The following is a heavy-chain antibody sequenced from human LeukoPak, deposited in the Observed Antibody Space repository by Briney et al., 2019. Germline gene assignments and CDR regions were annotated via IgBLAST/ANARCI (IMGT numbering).Heavy chain of an antibody. V-gene: IGHV4-61*01. D-gene: IGHD6-19*01. CDR2: IYYSGST. CDR1: GGSISSSSYY. Sequence: SETLSLTCTVSGGSISSSSYYWSWIRQPPGKRLEWIGYIYYSGSTNYNPSLKSRVTISIDTSKNQFSLKLSSVTAADTAVYYCARPKTGWAYFDYWGQGALVTVSS. CDR3: ARPKTGWAYFDY. J-gene: IGHJ4*02.